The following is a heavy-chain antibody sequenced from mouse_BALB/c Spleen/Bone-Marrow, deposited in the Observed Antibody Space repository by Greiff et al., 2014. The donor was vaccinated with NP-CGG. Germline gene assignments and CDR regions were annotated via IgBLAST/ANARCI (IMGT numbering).Heavy chain of an antibody. CDR3: ARPILYHGSLDY. D-gene: IGHD1-1*01. CDR2: ITSGGSYT. CDR1: GFTFSSYA. Sequence: VQLKESGGGLVKPGGSLKLSCAASGFTFSSYAMSWVRQTPEKRLEWVATITSGGSYTYYPDSMKGRFTISRDNAKNTLYLQMSSLRSEDTAMYYCARPILYHGSLDYWGQGTTLTVSS. V-gene: IGHV5-9-3*01. J-gene: IGHJ2*01.